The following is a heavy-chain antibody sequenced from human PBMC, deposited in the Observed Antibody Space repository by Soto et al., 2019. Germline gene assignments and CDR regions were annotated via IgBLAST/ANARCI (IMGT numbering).Heavy chain of an antibody. CDR3: ASEFRSGY. V-gene: IGHV3-74*01. D-gene: IGHD3-10*01. Sequence: GGSLRLSCAASGFTFSSYWMHWVRQAPGKGLVWVSRINTDGSGITYADSVKGRFTISRDNTKNTLYLQMNSLRAEDTAVYYCASEFRSGYWGQGTLVTSPQ. CDR2: INTDGSGI. J-gene: IGHJ4*02. CDR1: GFTFSSYW.